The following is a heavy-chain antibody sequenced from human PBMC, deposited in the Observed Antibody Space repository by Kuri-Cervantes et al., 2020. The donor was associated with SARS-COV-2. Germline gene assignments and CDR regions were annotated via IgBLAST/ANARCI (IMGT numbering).Heavy chain of an antibody. D-gene: IGHD5-24*01. CDR3: ARTIRDGYNGHYFDY. J-gene: IGHJ4*02. V-gene: IGHV4-59*11. CDR2: IYYSGST. Sequence: ESLKISCTVSGGSISSHYWSWIRQPPGKGLEWIGYIYYSGSTNYNPSLKSRVTISVDTSKNQFSLKLSSVTAADTAVYYCARTIRDGYNGHYFDYWGQGTLVTVSS. CDR1: GGSISSHY.